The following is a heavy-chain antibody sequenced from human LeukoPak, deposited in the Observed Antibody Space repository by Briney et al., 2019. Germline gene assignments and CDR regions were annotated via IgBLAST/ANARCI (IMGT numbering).Heavy chain of an antibody. J-gene: IGHJ4*02. D-gene: IGHD4-17*01. CDR1: EVTFSTYT. Sequence: GGSLRLSCAASEVTFSTYTMTWVRQAPGKGLEWVSSISGSGNYIYYADSLKGRFTVSRDNAKNLLYLHMNSLRAEDTAVYYCAREATTALFDNWGQGTLVTVSS. V-gene: IGHV3-21*04. CDR2: ISGSGNYI. CDR3: AREATTALFDN.